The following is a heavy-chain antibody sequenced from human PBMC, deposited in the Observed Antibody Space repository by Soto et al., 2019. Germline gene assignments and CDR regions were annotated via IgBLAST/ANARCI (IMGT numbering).Heavy chain of an antibody. J-gene: IGHJ4*02. V-gene: IGHV4-59*01. Sequence: SETLSLTCTVSGGSISSYYWSWIRQPPGKGLEWIGYIYYSGSTNYNPSLKSRVTISVDTSKNQFSLKLSSVTAADTAVYYCARRDCSGGSCYFDYWGQGTLVTVSS. D-gene: IGHD2-15*01. CDR2: IYYSGST. CDR1: GGSISSYY. CDR3: ARRDCSGGSCYFDY.